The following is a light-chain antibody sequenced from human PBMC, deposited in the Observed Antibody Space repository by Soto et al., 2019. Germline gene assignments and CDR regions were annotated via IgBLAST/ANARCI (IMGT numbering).Light chain of an antibody. J-gene: IGLJ1*01. V-gene: IGLV2-14*01. CDR3: TSYTSSSAYV. Sequence: QSVLTQPASVSGSPGQSITISCTGTSSDVGAYNYVSWYQQHPGKAPKLMIYDVTDRPSGVSDRFSGSKSGNTASLTISGLQAEDDDDYYCTSYTSSSAYVFGTGTKLTVL. CDR2: DVT. CDR1: SSDVGAYNY.